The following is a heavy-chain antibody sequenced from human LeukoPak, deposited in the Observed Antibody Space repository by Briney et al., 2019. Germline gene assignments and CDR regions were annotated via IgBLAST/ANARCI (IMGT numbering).Heavy chain of an antibody. D-gene: IGHD3-22*01. Sequence: GGSLRLSCGASGFTFSTYAMTWVRQPPGKGLEWVSAISGSGGSTYYADSVKGRFTISRNNSKNTLFLHLNSLRADDTAVYYCAKDRFDSLPGADVDYWGQGTLVTVSS. CDR2: ISGSGGST. J-gene: IGHJ4*02. V-gene: IGHV3-23*01. CDR1: GFTFSTYA. CDR3: AKDRFDSLPGADVDY.